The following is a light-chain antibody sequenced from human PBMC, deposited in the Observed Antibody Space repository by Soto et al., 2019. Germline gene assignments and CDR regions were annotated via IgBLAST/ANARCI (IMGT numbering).Light chain of an antibody. Sequence: VLTQSPGTLSLSPGERATISCRASQSISSNYLAWYQHKPGQAPRLLIYGASSSATGIPHRFSGSGSRTDFTLTISRREPEDCGVFYCQQYGNSPPYTFGQGTRGEIK. CDR2: GAS. CDR3: QQYGNSPPYT. V-gene: IGKV3-20*01. J-gene: IGKJ2*01. CDR1: QSISSNY.